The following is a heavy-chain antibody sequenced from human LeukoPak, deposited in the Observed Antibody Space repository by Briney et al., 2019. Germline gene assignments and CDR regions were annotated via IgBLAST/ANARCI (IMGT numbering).Heavy chain of an antibody. CDR2: ISSSSSTL. D-gene: IGHD3-22*01. CDR1: GFTFSSSS. Sequence: GGSLRLSCAASGFTFSSSSMSWVRQAPGKGLEWVSYISSSSSTLYYADSVKGRFTISRDNAKNSLYLQMNCLRAEDTAVYYCARARSGYYWDYWGQGTLVTVSS. V-gene: IGHV3-48*01. J-gene: IGHJ4*02. CDR3: ARARSGYYWDY.